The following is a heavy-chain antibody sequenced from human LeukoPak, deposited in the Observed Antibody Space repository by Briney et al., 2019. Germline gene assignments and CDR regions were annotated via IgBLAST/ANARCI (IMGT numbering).Heavy chain of an antibody. CDR3: ARDNPQIYCSSTSCYAFDI. CDR1: GYTFTGSY. J-gene: IGHJ3*02. CDR2: INPNSGGT. V-gene: IGHV1-2*02. Sequence: ASVKVSCKTSGYTFTGSYMHWVRQAPGQGLEWMGWINPNSGGTNYAQKFQGRVTMTRDTSISTAYMELSRLRSDDTAVYYCARDNPQIYCSSTSCYAFDIWGQGTMVTVSS. D-gene: IGHD2-2*01.